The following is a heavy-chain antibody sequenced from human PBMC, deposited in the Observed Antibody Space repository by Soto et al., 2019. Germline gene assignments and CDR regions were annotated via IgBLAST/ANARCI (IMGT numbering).Heavy chain of an antibody. CDR1: GGSFSGYY. J-gene: IGHJ4*02. Sequence: PSETLSLTCAVYGGSFSGYYWSWIRQPPGKGLEWIGEINHSGSTNYNPSLKSRVTISVDTSKNQFSLKLSSVTAADTAVYYCARHPLLLRRFDYWGQGTLVTVSS. V-gene: IGHV4-34*01. D-gene: IGHD3-22*01. CDR3: ARHPLLLRRFDY. CDR2: INHSGST.